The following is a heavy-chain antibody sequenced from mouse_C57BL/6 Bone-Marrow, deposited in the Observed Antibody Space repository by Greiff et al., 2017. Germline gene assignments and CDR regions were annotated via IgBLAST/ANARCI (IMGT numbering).Heavy chain of an antibody. J-gene: IGHJ4*01. CDR3: AGGGLPFYAMDY. Sequence: QVQLQQPGAELVRPGSSVKLSCKASGYTFTSYWMAWVKQRPGQGLEWIGNIYPSDSETHYNQKFKDKATLTVDKSSSTAYMQLSSLTSEDSAVYYCAGGGLPFYAMDYWGQGTSVTVSS. CDR1: GYTFTSYW. CDR2: IYPSDSET. V-gene: IGHV1-61*01. D-gene: IGHD2-2*01.